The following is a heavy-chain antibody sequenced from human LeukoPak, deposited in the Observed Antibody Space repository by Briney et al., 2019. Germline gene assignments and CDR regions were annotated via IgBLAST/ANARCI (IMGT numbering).Heavy chain of an antibody. V-gene: IGHV4-59*08. J-gene: IGHJ6*02. CDR3: ARLASGSSWSYYYYGMDV. CDR1: GGSISSYY. CDR2: IYYSGST. D-gene: IGHD6-13*01. Sequence: PSETLSLTCTVSGGSISSYYWSWIRQPPGKGLEWIGYIYYSGSTNYNPSLKSRVTISVDTSKNQFSLKLSSVTAADTAVYYCARLASGSSWSYYYYGMDVWGQGTTVTVSS.